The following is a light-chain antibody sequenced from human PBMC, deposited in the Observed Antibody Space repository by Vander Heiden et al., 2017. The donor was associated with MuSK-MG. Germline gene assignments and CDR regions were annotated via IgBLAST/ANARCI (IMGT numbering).Light chain of an antibody. CDR2: DVN. V-gene: IGLV2-11*01. CDR1: SSDVGIYHD. CDR3: CSYAGTYTWV. Sequence: QSALTQPPSVSGSPGQSVTISCTGTSSDVGIYHDVSWYLQYPGKGPKRVMYDVNKRPSGVPDRFSGFKSGNTASLTISGLQAEDEADYHCCSYAGTYTWVFGGGTKLTV. J-gene: IGLJ3*02.